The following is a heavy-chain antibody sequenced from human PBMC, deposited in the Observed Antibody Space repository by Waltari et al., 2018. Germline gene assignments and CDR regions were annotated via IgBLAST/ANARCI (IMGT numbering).Heavy chain of an antibody. Sequence: QLQLQESGPGLVKPSGTLSLTCAVSGDSMRSTDWWSWVRQSPGKGLEWIGQGHRSGRTNYNPSFASRVTISIDTSTNQVSLKVTSATDADTAVYFCARDRGRGIYLDSWGQGTLVTVSP. CDR2: GHRSGRT. D-gene: IGHD2-15*01. V-gene: IGHV4-4*02. CDR3: ARDRGRGIYLDS. J-gene: IGHJ4*02. CDR1: GDSMRSTDW.